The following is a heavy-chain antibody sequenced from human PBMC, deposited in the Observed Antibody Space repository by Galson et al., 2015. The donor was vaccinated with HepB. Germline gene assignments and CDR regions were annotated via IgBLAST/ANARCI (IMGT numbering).Heavy chain of an antibody. CDR3: VKLLSMTAAETSDN. V-gene: IGHV3-64D*06. Sequence: SLRLSCAASGFTFSSYSMHWVRQAPGKGLEYVSGINSKDGGAYYADSVKGRFIISRDNSKNALFLQMSSLRFEDTAVYYCVKLLSMTAAETSDNWGQGTLVTVST. D-gene: IGHD2-8*01. CDR1: GFTFSSYS. J-gene: IGHJ4*02. CDR2: INSKDGGA.